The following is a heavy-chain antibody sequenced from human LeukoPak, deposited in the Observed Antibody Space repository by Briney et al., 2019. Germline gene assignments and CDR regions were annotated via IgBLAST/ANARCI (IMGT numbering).Heavy chain of an antibody. CDR2: IYSGGST. CDR3: ASSWNLDY. Sequence: PGGSLRLSCAASGFTFSNYAMSWVRQAPGKGLEWVSVIYSGGSTYYADSVKGRFTISRDNSKNTLYLQMNSLRAEDTAVNYCASSWNLDYWGQGTLVTVSS. J-gene: IGHJ4*02. CDR1: GFTFSNYA. V-gene: IGHV3-53*01. D-gene: IGHD1-1*01.